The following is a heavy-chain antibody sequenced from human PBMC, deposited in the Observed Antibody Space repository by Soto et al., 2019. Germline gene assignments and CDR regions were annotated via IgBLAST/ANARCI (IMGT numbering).Heavy chain of an antibody. Sequence: SETLSLTCTVSGGSISSSSYYWGWIRQPPGKGLEWIGSIYYSGSTYYNPSLKSRVTISVDTSKNQFSLKLSSVTAADTAVYYCARHGAWFDPWGQGTLVTVSS. V-gene: IGHV4-39*01. CDR1: GGSISSSSYY. CDR3: ARHGAWFDP. J-gene: IGHJ5*02. CDR2: IYYSGST.